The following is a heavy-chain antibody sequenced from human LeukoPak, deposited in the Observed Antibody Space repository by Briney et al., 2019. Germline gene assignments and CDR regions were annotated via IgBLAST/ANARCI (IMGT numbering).Heavy chain of an antibody. CDR2: IKQDGSEK. Sequence: GGSLRLSCAASGFTFSSYWMSWVRQAPGKGLEWVVNIKQDGSEKYYVDSVKGRFTISRDNAKNSLYLQMNSLRAEDTAVYYCARDHDHGDSDAFDIWGQGTMVTVSS. J-gene: IGHJ3*02. CDR3: ARDHDHGDSDAFDI. D-gene: IGHD4-17*01. CDR1: GFTFSSYW. V-gene: IGHV3-7*01.